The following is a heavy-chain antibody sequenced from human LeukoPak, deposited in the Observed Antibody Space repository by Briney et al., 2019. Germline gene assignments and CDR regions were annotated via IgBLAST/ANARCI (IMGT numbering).Heavy chain of an antibody. CDR1: GGSFSGYY. D-gene: IGHD6-13*01. CDR3: ARLYIVGYSRSTNYNWFDP. V-gene: IGHV4-34*01. CDR2: INHSGST. J-gene: IGHJ5*02. Sequence: SETLSLTCAVYGGSFSGYYWSWIRQPPGKGLEWIGEINHSGSTNYNPSIKSRVTISVDTSKNQFSLNLTSVTAADTAVYYCARLYIVGYSRSTNYNWFDPWGQGTLVTVSS.